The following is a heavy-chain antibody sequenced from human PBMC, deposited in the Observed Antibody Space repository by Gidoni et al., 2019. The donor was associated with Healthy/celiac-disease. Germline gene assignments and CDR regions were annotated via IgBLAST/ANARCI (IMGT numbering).Heavy chain of an antibody. D-gene: IGHD3-22*01. J-gene: IGHJ4*02. CDR3: TTASIIYYDSSGYWY. CDR2: IKSKTDGGTT. V-gene: IGHV3-15*01. Sequence: EVQLVESGGGLVKPGGSLRLSCAASGFTFSNAWMSWVRQAPGKGLEWVGRIKSKTDGGTTDYAAPVKGRFTISRDDSKNTLYLQMNSLKTEDTAVYYCTTASIIYYDSSGYWYWGQGTLVTVSS. CDR1: GFTFSNAW.